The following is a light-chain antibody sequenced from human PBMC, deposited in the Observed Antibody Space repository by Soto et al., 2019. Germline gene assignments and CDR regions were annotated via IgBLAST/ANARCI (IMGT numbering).Light chain of an antibody. Sequence: EILLTQSPGALSLSPGERATLSCRASQSVSSGHLAWYQQKPGQAPRLLMYGASRRATGIPDRFSVSGSGTDFTLTISRLEPEDFAVYYCQRYGSSVTFGGGTKVDIK. CDR3: QRYGSSVT. J-gene: IGKJ4*01. CDR2: GAS. V-gene: IGKV3-20*01. CDR1: QSVSSGH.